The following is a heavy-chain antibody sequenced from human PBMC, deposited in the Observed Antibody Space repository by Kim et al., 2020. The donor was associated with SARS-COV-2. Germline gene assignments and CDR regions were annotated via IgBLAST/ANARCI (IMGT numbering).Heavy chain of an antibody. D-gene: IGHD5-18*01. V-gene: IGHV1-24*01. Sequence: ASVKVSCKVSGYTLTELSMHWVRQAPGKGLEWMGGFDPEDGETIYAQKFQGRVTMTEDTSTDTAYMELSSLRSEDTAVYYCATVILGYSYGRYYFDYWGQGTLVTVSS. CDR1: GYTLTELS. J-gene: IGHJ4*02. CDR3: ATVILGYSYGRYYFDY. CDR2: FDPEDGET.